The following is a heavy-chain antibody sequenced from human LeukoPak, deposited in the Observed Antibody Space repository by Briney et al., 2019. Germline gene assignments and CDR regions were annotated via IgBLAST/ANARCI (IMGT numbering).Heavy chain of an antibody. V-gene: IGHV3-74*01. J-gene: IGHJ4*01. Sequence: GGSLRLSCAASGFTFSSYAMHWVRQAPGKGLVWVSRINSDGSSTNYADSVKGRFTISRDNAKNTLYLQMNSLRAEDTATYYCARAVYYSNYLGYWGQGTLVTVSS. D-gene: IGHD3-10*01. CDR2: INSDGSST. CDR3: ARAVYYSNYLGY. CDR1: GFTFSSYA.